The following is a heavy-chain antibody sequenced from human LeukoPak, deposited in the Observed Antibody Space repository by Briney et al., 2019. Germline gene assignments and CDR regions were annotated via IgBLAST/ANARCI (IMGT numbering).Heavy chain of an antibody. CDR2: ISGSGGST. CDR1: GFTFSSYA. Sequence: GGSLRLSCAASGFTFSSYAMSWVRQAPGKGLKWVSAISGSGGSTYYADSVKGRFTISRDNSKNTLYLQMNSLRAEDTAVYYCAKDLERRYFDWVPIGYWGQGTLVTVSS. J-gene: IGHJ4*02. D-gene: IGHD3-9*01. CDR3: AKDLERRYFDWVPIGY. V-gene: IGHV3-23*01.